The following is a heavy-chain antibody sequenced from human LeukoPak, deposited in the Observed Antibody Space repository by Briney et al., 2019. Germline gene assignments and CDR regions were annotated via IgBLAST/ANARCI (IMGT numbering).Heavy chain of an antibody. CDR1: GDSISYFY. Sequence: SETLSLTCSVSGDSISYFYWSWIRQPPGKGLEWIGHIFHSGRTSYNPSLKSRVTISVDTSKNQFSLKLSSVTAADTAVYYCARLKMQVWGALTNYFDYWGQGTLVTVSS. CDR2: IFHSGRT. V-gene: IGHV4-59*04. CDR3: ARLKMQVWGALTNYFDY. D-gene: IGHD3-10*01. J-gene: IGHJ4*02.